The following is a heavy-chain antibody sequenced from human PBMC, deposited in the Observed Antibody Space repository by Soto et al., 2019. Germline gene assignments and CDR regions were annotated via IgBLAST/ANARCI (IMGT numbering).Heavy chain of an antibody. V-gene: IGHV4-4*07. CDR1: GDSISSYF. Sequence: SETLSLTCTASGDSISSYFWSWIRQPAGKGLEWIGRVHTSGSTTYNPSLKSRVTMSVDTSKSQFSLKLTSVTAADTAVYYCAREKEVASTGWLDTWGQGTLVTVSS. CDR3: AREKEVASTGWLDT. CDR2: VHTSGST. D-gene: IGHD5-12*01. J-gene: IGHJ5*02.